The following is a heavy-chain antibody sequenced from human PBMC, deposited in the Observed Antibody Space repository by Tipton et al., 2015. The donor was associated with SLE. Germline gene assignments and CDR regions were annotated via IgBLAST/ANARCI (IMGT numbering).Heavy chain of an antibody. CDR1: GGSISSGGYY. J-gene: IGHJ3*01. Sequence: TLSLTCTVSGGSISSGGYYWSWIRQNPGKGLEWIGYIYYSGSTYYNPSLKSRVTISVDTSKNQFSLKLISVTAADTAVYYCARHFGWSFDVWGQGTMVTVSS. CDR2: IYYSGST. V-gene: IGHV4-31*03. D-gene: IGHD2-15*01. CDR3: ARHFGWSFDV.